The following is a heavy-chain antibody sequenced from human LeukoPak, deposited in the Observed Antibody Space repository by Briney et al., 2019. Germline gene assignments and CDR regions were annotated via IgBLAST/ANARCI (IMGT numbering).Heavy chain of an antibody. Sequence: SETLSLTCAVYSGSFCGHYCSWIRQSPGKGLEWIGEIYHSGSTNYNPSLQSRVTISLDTSKNQSSLKLSSMTAADTAIYYCGRATYSSLDWGQGTRVTVSS. CDR1: SGSFCGHY. CDR2: IYHSGST. V-gene: IGHV4-34*01. J-gene: IGHJ4*02. CDR3: GRATYSSLD. D-gene: IGHD2-2*01.